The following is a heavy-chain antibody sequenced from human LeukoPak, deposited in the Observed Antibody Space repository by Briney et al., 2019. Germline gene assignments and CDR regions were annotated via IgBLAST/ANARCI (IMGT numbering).Heavy chain of an antibody. Sequence: SETLSLTCTVSGGSISSYYWSWIRQPPGKGLEWIGYIYYSGSTNYNPSLKSRVTISVDTSKNQSSLKLGSVTAADTAVYYCARVAHYYDSSGYFDYWGQGTLVTVSS. CDR1: GGSISSYY. CDR3: ARVAHYYDSSGYFDY. V-gene: IGHV4-59*01. J-gene: IGHJ4*02. D-gene: IGHD3-22*01. CDR2: IYYSGST.